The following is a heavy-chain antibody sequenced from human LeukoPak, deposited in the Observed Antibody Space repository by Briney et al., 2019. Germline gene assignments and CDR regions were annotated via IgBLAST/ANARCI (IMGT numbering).Heavy chain of an antibody. D-gene: IGHD6-13*01. CDR3: AKSAAAGIPCDY. CDR2: ISYDGSNK. J-gene: IGHJ4*02. CDR1: GFTSSSYG. Sequence: GGSLRLSCAASGFTSSSYGMHWVRQAPGKGLEWVAVISYDGSNKYYADSVKGRFTISRDNSKNTLYLQMNSLRAEDTAVYYCAKSAAAGIPCDYWGQGTLVTVSS. V-gene: IGHV3-30*18.